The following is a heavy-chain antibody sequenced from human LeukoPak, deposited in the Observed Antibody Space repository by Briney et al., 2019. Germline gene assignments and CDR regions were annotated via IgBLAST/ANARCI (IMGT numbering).Heavy chain of an antibody. CDR3: ARQGGYCSASRCPGGFHYMDV. CDR2: IYTFGST. Sequence: PSETLSLTCTVSGGSISGYYWSWIRQPPGKGLEWIGFIYTFGSTKYNPSLKSRVTISGDMSRRQFSLKLTSVTAADTAVYFCARQGGYCSASRCPGGFHYMDVWGKGTTVAVSS. CDR1: GGSISGYY. D-gene: IGHD2-15*01. V-gene: IGHV4-4*09. J-gene: IGHJ6*03.